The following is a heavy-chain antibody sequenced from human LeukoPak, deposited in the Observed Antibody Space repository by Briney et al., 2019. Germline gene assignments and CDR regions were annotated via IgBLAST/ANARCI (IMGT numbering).Heavy chain of an antibody. Sequence: SETLSLTCTVSGGSISNYYWSWIRQPPEEGLEWIGYIYYTGTTNYNPSLKSRLTISVDTSKNQFSLKLSSVTAADTAVYYCARVYYYDSSGYLGAFDIWGQGTMVTVSS. CDR3: ARVYYYDSSGYLGAFDI. J-gene: IGHJ3*02. CDR2: IYYTGTT. V-gene: IGHV4-59*01. D-gene: IGHD3-22*01. CDR1: GGSISNYY.